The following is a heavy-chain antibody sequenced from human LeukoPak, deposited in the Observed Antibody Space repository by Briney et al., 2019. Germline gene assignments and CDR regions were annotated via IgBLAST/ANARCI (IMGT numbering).Heavy chain of an antibody. Sequence: GGSLRLSCAASGFTFSSYWMSWVRQAPGKGLEWVANINQDGGEKYYVDSVKGRFTISGDSAKNSLYLQMNSLRAEDTAVYYCARSKIGGYYYGMDVWGQGTTVTVSS. V-gene: IGHV3-7*03. CDR1: GFTFSSYW. CDR2: INQDGGEK. D-gene: IGHD5/OR15-5a*01. CDR3: ARSKIGGYYYGMDV. J-gene: IGHJ6*02.